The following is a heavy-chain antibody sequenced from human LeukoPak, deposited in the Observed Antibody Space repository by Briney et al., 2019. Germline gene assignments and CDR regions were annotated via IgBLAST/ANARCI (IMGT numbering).Heavy chain of an antibody. CDR2: ISYDGSNK. D-gene: IGHD6-6*01. V-gene: IGHV3-30-3*01. Sequence: GGSLRLSCAASGFTFSSYAMHWVRQAPGKGLEWVAVISYDGSNKYYADSVKGRFTISRDNSKNTLYLQMNSLRAEDTAVYYCARVSGAPLSSSAFDYWGQGTLVTVSS. CDR3: ARVSGAPLSSSAFDY. J-gene: IGHJ4*02. CDR1: GFTFSSYA.